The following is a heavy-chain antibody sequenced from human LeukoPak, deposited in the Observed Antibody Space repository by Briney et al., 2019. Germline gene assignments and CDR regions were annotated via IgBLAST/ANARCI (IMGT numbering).Heavy chain of an antibody. CDR1: GFTFSSYA. CDR3: AKGPAMVRGTFDP. CDR2: ISGGGGNT. V-gene: IGHV3-23*01. J-gene: IGHJ5*02. Sequence: GGFLRLSVATSGFTFSSYAMSWVRQAPGKGLEWVSRISGGGGNTYYADSVKGRFTISRDYSKNTPYRKMNSLRTEETPVYYCAKGPAMVRGTFDPWGQGTLVTVSS. D-gene: IGHD3-10*01.